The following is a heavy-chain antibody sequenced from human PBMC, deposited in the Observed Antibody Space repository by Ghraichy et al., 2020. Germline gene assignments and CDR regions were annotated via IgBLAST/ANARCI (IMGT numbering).Heavy chain of an antibody. D-gene: IGHD2-15*01. V-gene: IGHV4-34*01. CDR2: INHSGST. Sequence: SETLSLTCAVYGGSFSGYYWSWIRQPPGKGLGWIGEINHSGSTNYNPSLKSRVTISVDTSKNQFSLKLSSVTAADTAVYYCAKAYCSGGSCYHDYWGQGTLVTVSS. CDR1: GGSFSGYY. J-gene: IGHJ4*02. CDR3: AKAYCSGGSCYHDY.